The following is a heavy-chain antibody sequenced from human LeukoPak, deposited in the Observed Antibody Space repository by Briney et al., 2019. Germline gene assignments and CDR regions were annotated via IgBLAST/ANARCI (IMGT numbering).Heavy chain of an antibody. J-gene: IGHJ3*02. CDR3: ARAKYYDSRGYSVREAYDI. CDR2: ISETTVLT. D-gene: IGHD3-22*01. V-gene: IGHV3-11*04. Sequence: PGGSLRLSCSASGFTFRDYYLSWIRQTPGKGLEWISYISETTVLTYYADSVKGRFTISRDNAKNSLYLQMNNLRPEDTAVYSRARAKYYDSRGYSVREAYDIWGQGTMVTVSS. CDR1: GFTFRDYY.